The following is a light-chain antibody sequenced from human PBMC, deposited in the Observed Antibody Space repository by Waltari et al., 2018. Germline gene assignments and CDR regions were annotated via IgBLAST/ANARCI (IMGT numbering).Light chain of an antibody. Sequence: EIVLTQSPGTLSLSPGERATLSCRASQSLSSTHLAWYQQKPGQAPRLLSYGASIRATGIPDRFSGSGSGTEFTLTISRLEPEDFAVYYCQQYGTAPTFGQGTKVEIK. CDR1: QSLSSTH. V-gene: IGKV3-20*01. J-gene: IGKJ1*01. CDR2: GAS. CDR3: QQYGTAPT.